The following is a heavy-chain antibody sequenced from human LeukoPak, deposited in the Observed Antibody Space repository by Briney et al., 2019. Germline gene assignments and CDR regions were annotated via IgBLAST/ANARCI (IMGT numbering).Heavy chain of an antibody. D-gene: IGHD4-17*01. J-gene: IGHJ3*02. CDR3: ARDLPATTVTTVDAFDI. CDR2: ISSSSSYI. Sequence: PGGSLRLSCAASGFTFSSYSMNWVRQAPGKGLEWVSSISSSSSYIYYTDSVKGRFTISRDNAKNSLYLQMNSLRAEDTAVYYCARDLPATTVTTVDAFDIWGQGTMVTVSS. V-gene: IGHV3-21*01. CDR1: GFTFSSYS.